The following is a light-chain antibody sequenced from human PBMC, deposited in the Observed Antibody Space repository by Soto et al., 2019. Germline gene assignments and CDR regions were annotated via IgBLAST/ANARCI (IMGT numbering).Light chain of an antibody. V-gene: IGKV4-1*01. Sequence: DIVMTQSPDSLAVSLGERATINCKSSQSVLYSSNNKNYLAWYQQKPGQPPKLLIYWASTRESGVPDRFSGSGSGTDFTLTISSLQAEDVAVYYCQQYYNNAVTFGGGTKVEIK. CDR3: QQYYNNAVT. CDR1: QSVLYSSNNKNY. CDR2: WAS. J-gene: IGKJ4*01.